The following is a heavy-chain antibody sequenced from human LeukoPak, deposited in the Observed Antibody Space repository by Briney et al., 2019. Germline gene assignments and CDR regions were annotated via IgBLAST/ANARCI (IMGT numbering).Heavy chain of an antibody. Sequence: PSETLSLTCAVYGGSFSGYYWSWIRQPPGKGQEWIGEINHSGGTNYNPSLKSRVTISVDTPKNQFSLKLSSATAADTAVYYCATERRYSSGRWDYYFDYWGQGTLVTVSS. CDR3: ATERRYSSGRWDYYFDY. J-gene: IGHJ4*02. V-gene: IGHV4-34*01. CDR2: INHSGGT. D-gene: IGHD6-19*01. CDR1: GGSFSGYY.